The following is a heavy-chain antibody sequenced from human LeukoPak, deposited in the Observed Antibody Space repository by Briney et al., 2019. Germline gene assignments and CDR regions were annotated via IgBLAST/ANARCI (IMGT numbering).Heavy chain of an antibody. V-gene: IGHV3-20*04. J-gene: IGHJ4*02. D-gene: IGHD1-7*01. CDR1: GFTLSSYG. Sequence: GGSLRLSCAASGFTLSSYGMSWVRQAPGKGLEWVSGINWNGGSTGYADSVKGRFTISRDNAKNSLYLKMNSLRAEDTALYYCARAGLYNWNYEGTAYFDYWGQGTLVTVSS. CDR3: ARAGLYNWNYEGTAYFDY. CDR2: INWNGGST.